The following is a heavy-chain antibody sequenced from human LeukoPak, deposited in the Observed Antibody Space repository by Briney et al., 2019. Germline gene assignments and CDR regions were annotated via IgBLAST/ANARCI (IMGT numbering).Heavy chain of an antibody. V-gene: IGHV4-59*01. Sequence: SETLSLTCTVSGGSISSYYWSWIRQPPGKGLEWIGYIYYSGSTNYNPSLKSRVTISVDTSKSQFSLKLSSVTAADTAVYYCARGGTICSGGDCYLNWLDPWGQGTLVTVSS. J-gene: IGHJ5*02. D-gene: IGHD2-21*02. CDR1: GGSISSYY. CDR2: IYYSGST. CDR3: ARGGTICSGGDCYLNWLDP.